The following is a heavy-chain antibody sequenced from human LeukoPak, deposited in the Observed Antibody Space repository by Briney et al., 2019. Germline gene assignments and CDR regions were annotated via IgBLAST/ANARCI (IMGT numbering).Heavy chain of an antibody. V-gene: IGHV3-7*01. Sequence: GGSLRLSCVASGFTFSSYWMNWVRQAPGKGLEWVANINQDGSEKYYVDSVKGRFTISRDNAKSSVYLQMNSLRADDTAVYYCATDSGLIITSIHYYYMDVWGTGTTVTVSS. CDR3: ATDSGLIITSIHYYYMDV. CDR2: INQDGSEK. CDR1: GFTFSSYW. J-gene: IGHJ6*03. D-gene: IGHD3-10*01.